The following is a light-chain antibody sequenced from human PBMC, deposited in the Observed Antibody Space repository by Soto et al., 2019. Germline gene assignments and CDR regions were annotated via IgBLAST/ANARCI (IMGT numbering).Light chain of an antibody. CDR1: QGTSSY. CDR2: AAS. Sequence: AIRMTQSPSSLSASTGDRVTITCRASQGTSSYLAWYQQKPGKAPKLLIYAASTLQSGVPSRFSGSGSGTDFTLTISCLQSEDFATYYCQQYYSYSGLTFGGGTKVEIK. J-gene: IGKJ4*01. V-gene: IGKV1-8*01. CDR3: QQYYSYSGLT.